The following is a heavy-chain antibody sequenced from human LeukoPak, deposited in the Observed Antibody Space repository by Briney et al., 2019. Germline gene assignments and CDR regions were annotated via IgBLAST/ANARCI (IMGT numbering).Heavy chain of an antibody. CDR3: ARLAYCSGGTCFPFLYYFDY. CDR1: GGSISSSSYY. CDR2: IYHNGTT. V-gene: IGHV4-39*01. J-gene: IGHJ4*01. D-gene: IGHD2-15*01. Sequence: SETLSLTCTVSGGSISSSSYYWAWVRQPPGKGLEWIATIYHNGTTYYNPSLKSRVTISLDTSKNRFSLELRSETAADTSTYYCARLAYCSGGTCFPFLYYFDYWGHGTLVTVSP.